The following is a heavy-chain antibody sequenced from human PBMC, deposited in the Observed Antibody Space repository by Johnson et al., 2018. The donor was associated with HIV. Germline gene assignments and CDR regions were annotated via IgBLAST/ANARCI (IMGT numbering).Heavy chain of an antibody. CDR3: ARACRDGYTCDAFDI. CDR2: ISSGGST. J-gene: IGHJ3*02. D-gene: IGHD5-24*01. Sequence: VQLVESGGGLVQPGGSLRLSCAASGFTVSSNYMSWVRQAPGKGLEWVSVISSGGSTYYADSVNGRFTISRDNSKNTLYLQMNSLRAEDTAVYYCARACRDGYTCDAFDIWGQGTIVTVSS. CDR1: GFTVSSNY. V-gene: IGHV3-66*01.